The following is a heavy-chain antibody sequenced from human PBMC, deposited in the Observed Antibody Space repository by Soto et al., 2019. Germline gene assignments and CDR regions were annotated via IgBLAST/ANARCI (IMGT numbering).Heavy chain of an antibody. CDR1: GGTFSSYA. J-gene: IGHJ6*02. CDR2: IIPIFGTA. CDR3: ARESDIVVVPAARGHYYYGMDV. D-gene: IGHD2-2*01. Sequence: SVKVSCKASGGTFSSYAISWVRQAPGQGLEWMGGIIPIFGTANYAQKFQGRVTITADESTSTAYMELSSLRSEDTAVYYCARESDIVVVPAARGHYYYGMDVWGQGTTVTVS. V-gene: IGHV1-69*13.